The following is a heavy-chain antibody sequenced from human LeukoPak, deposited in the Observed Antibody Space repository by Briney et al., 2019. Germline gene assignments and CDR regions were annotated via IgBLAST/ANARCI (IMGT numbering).Heavy chain of an antibody. CDR1: GGSISSSSYY. D-gene: IGHD3-10*01. CDR3: ARGRRVWFGELFGWFDP. J-gene: IGHJ5*02. CDR2: VYYSGNT. Sequence: TSETLSLTCIVSGGSISSSSYYWGWIRQSPGKGLEWIGSVYYSGNTYCNPSLKSRVTISVDTSKNQFSLKLSSVTAADTAVYYCARGRRVWFGELFGWFDPWGQGTLVTVSS. V-gene: IGHV4-39*07.